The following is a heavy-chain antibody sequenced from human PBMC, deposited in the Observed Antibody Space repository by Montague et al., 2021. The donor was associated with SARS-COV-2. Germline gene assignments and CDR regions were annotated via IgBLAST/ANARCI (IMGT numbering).Heavy chain of an antibody. CDR1: GGSISSSSYY. Sequence: SETLSLTCTVPGGSISSSSYYWGWIRQPPGKGLEWIGCIYYSGSTYYNPSLKSRVTISVDTSKNQFSLKLSSVTAADAAVYYCARHHQSVITVIGVVTPKNWFDPWGQGTLVTVSS. V-gene: IGHV4-39*01. D-gene: IGHD3-3*01. CDR2: IYYSGST. J-gene: IGHJ5*02. CDR3: ARHHQSVITVIGVVTPKNWFDP.